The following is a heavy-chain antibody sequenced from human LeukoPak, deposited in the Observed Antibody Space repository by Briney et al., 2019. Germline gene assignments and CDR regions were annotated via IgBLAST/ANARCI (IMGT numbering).Heavy chain of an antibody. CDR1: GFTFSNYG. CDR2: ISAGGSLK. J-gene: IGHJ4*02. V-gene: IGHV3-30*18. Sequence: GGSLRLSCAASGFTFSNYGMHWVRQAPGKGLEWLAVISAGGSLKYYADSVKGRFTISRDNSKNTLYLQMNSLRVEDTAVYYCAKDRHFRDIVATLATYYFDYWGQGTLVTVSS. CDR3: AKDRHFRDIVATLATYYFDY. D-gene: IGHD5-12*01.